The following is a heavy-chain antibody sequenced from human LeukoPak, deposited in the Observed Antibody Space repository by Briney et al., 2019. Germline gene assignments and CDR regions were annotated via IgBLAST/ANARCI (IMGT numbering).Heavy chain of an antibody. D-gene: IGHD5-18*01. Sequence: ASVKVSCKASGYTFTGYYMHWVRQAPGQGLEWMGWISAYNGKTNYAQKLQGRVTMTTDTSTSTAYMELRSQRSDDTAVYYRARDVDTAMVSWWFDPWGQGTLVTVSS. V-gene: IGHV1-18*04. CDR3: ARDVDTAMVSWWFDP. CDR2: ISAYNGKT. J-gene: IGHJ5*02. CDR1: GYTFTGYY.